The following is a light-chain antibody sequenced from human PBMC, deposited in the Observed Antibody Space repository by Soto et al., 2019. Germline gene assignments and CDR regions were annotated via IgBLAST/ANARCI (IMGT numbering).Light chain of an antibody. CDR2: EVS. Sequence: QSALTQPASVSGSPGQSITISCTGTSSDIGGHNYVSWYQQHPGKAPKLMIYEVSNRPSGVSDRFSGSKSGNTASLTISGLQAEDEADYYCSSYTSSSTLVFGTGTMVTVL. V-gene: IGLV2-14*01. J-gene: IGLJ1*01. CDR1: SSDIGGHNY. CDR3: SSYTSSSTLV.